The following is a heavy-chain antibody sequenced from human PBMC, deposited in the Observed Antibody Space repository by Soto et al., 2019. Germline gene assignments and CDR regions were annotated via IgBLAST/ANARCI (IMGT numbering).Heavy chain of an antibody. V-gene: IGHV3-21*01. CDR1: GFTFSSYS. J-gene: IGHJ4*02. D-gene: IGHD5-18*01. CDR3: ARAYQQLWSPLYYFDY. CDR2: ISSSSSYI. Sequence: GGSLRLSCAASGFTFSSYSMNWVRQAPGKGLEWVSSISSSSSYIYYADSVKGRFTISRDNAKNSLYLQMNSLRAEDTAVYYCARAYQQLWSPLYYFDYWGQGTLVTVSS.